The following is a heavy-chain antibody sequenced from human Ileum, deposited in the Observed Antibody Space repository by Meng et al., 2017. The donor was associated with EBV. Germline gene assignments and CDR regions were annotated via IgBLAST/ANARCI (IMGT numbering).Heavy chain of an antibody. CDR2: IDQSGYT. J-gene: IGHJ4*02. CDR1: GGSFNDYY. D-gene: IGHD1-26*01. Sequence: QRPPQPGGQGLLKPAETPSLTGAVYGGSFNDYYWTWLRQPPGKGLEWIGEIDQSGYTKFNPSLSSRATISRDTSNNQFSLRLNSVTAADTAVYYCASRELAPFDYWGQGTLVTVSS. V-gene: IGHV4-34*01. CDR3: ASRELAPFDY.